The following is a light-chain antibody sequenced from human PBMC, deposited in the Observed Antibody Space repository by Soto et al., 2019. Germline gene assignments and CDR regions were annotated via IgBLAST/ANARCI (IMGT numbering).Light chain of an antibody. CDR3: QQFHSFSPT. J-gene: IGKJ1*01. CDR1: QSISSW. V-gene: IGKV1-5*03. CDR2: KAS. Sequence: DIQITQSPSTLSASVGNRVTIPCRASQSISSWLAWYQQKPGKAPKLLIYKASSLESGVPSRFSGSGSGTEFTLTISSLQPDDFATYYCQQFHSFSPTFGQGTKVEIK.